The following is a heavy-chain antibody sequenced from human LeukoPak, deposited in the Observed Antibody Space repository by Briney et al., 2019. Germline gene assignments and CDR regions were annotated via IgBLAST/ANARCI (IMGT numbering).Heavy chain of an antibody. D-gene: IGHD1-20*01. CDR1: GYSISSGYY. J-gene: IGHJ6*03. CDR3: ARDNLYNLNEDHYMDV. V-gene: IGHV4-38-2*02. CDR2: IYHSGST. Sequence: SETLSLTCTVSGYSISSGYYWGWIRQPPGKGLEWIGSIYHSGSTYYDPSLQSRVTISVETSKNEFSLKLSSGTGADTAVYYCARDNLYNLNEDHYMDVWGKGTTVSVS.